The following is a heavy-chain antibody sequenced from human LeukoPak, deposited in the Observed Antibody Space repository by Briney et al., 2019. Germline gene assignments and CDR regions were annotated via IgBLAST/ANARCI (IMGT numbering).Heavy chain of an antibody. CDR1: GGSFSNYY. V-gene: IGHV4-34*01. CDR3: ARGRKFITYYYDSSGYYYSY. J-gene: IGHJ4*02. Sequence: SETLSLTCAVYGGSFSNYYWSWIRQPPGKGLEWIGETNHSGSTNYNPSLKSRVTISVDTSKNQFSLKLTSVTAADTAVYYCARGRKFITYYYDSSGYYYSYWGQGTLVTVSS. D-gene: IGHD3-22*01. CDR2: TNHSGST.